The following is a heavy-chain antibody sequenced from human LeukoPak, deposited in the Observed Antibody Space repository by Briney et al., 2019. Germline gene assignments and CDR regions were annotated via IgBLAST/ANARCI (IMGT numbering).Heavy chain of an antibody. Sequence: PSETLSLTCAVYGGSFSGYYWSWIRQPPGKGLEWIGEINHSGSTNYNPSLKSRVTISVDTSKNQFSLKLSSATAADTAVYYCARDSALRSDSSGYSIDYWGQGTLVTVSS. CDR2: INHSGST. CDR1: GGSFSGYY. D-gene: IGHD3-22*01. J-gene: IGHJ4*02. CDR3: ARDSALRSDSSGYSIDY. V-gene: IGHV4-34*01.